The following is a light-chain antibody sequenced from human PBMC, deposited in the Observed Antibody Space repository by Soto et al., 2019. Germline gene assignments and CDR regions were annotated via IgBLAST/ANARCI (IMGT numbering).Light chain of an antibody. V-gene: IGLV3-1*01. CDR2: QDS. J-gene: IGLJ2*01. CDR1: KLGDKY. CDR3: QAWDSSIVV. Sequence: SYELTQPPSVSVSPGQTASITCSGDKLGDKYACWYQQKPGQSPVLVIYQDSKRPSGIPERFSGSNSGNTATLTISGTQAMDEADYYCQAWDSSIVVSGGGTKVTVL.